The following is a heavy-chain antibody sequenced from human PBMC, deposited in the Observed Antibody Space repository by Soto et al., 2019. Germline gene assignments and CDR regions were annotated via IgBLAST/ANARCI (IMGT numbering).Heavy chain of an antibody. CDR2: IYLDDDK. V-gene: IGHV2-5*02. Sequence: QITLKESGPTLVKPTQTLTLTCTFSGFSLSTSGVGVGWIRQPPGKALEWLALIYLDDDKRYSPSLKSRLTITKDTSKNQVVLTMTNMDPVDTATYYCAHRDLKVMVLDPWGQGTLVTVSS. D-gene: IGHD3-10*01. J-gene: IGHJ5*02. CDR1: GFSLSTSGVG. CDR3: AHRDLKVMVLDP.